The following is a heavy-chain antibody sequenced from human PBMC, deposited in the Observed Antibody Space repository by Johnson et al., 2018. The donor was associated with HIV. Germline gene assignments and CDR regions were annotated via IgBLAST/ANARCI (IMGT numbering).Heavy chain of an antibody. V-gene: IGHV3-33*08. D-gene: IGHD6-13*01. CDR2: IYDDGSNR. J-gene: IGHJ3*02. CDR1: GFTFSSYG. Sequence: QVQLVESGGGVVQPGRSLRLSCAASGFTFSSYGMHWVRQAPGKGLEWVAVIYDDGSNRYYADSVQGRFTLSRDNSKNTLYLQMNSLRAEDTAVYYCARVPRIEQQLVHAFDIWGQGTMVTVSS. CDR3: ARVPRIEQQLVHAFDI.